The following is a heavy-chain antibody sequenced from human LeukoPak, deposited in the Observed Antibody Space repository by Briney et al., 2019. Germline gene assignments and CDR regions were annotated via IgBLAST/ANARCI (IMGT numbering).Heavy chain of an antibody. CDR3: ARTGDYSRSTGGWFDP. V-gene: IGHV4-59*11. J-gene: IGHJ5*02. CDR1: GDSINSHY. D-gene: IGHD4-11*01. Sequence: PSATLSPTCTVFGDSINSHYWSWVRQAPGKGLEWIGYIFYSGNTNYSPSLKSRVTISIDTSKKQFSLRLTSVTTADTAVYFCARTGDYSRSTGGWFDPWGQGTLVTVSS. CDR2: IFYSGNT.